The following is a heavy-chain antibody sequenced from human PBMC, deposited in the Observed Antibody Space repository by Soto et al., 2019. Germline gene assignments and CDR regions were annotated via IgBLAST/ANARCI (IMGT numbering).Heavy chain of an antibody. CDR3: ARARMVRGVIYYYGMDV. Sequence: QVQLQESGPGLVKSSQTLSLTCTVSGGSISSGGNYWSWIRQHPGKGLEWIGYIYHSGSTYYNPYLKSRVTISVDTSKNQFSLKLNSVTAADTAVYYCARARMVRGVIYYYGMDVWGQGTTVTVSS. D-gene: IGHD3-10*01. V-gene: IGHV4-31*03. CDR1: GGSISSGGNY. J-gene: IGHJ6*02. CDR2: IYHSGST.